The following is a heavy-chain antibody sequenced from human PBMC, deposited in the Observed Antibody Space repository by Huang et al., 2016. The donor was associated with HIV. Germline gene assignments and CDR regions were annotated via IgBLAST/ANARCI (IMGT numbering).Heavy chain of an antibody. CDR3: ARADPGYCSGGSCKEFDY. CDR1: GYTFTHYD. D-gene: IGHD2-15*01. J-gene: IGHJ4*02. V-gene: IGHV1-8*03. CDR2: KNPNSGNK. Sequence: QVQLVQSEAEVKKPGASVKVSCKASGYTFTHYDINWRQQAAGQVLEWMGLKNPNSGNKAYAQKFQGRVTITRNTSISTAYMELSGLRSEDTAVYYCARADPGYCSGGSCKEFDYWGQGTLVTVSS.